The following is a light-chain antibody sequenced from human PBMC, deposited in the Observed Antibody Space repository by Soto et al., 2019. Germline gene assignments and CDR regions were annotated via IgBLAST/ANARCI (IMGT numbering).Light chain of an antibody. Sequence: EIVLTQSPGTLSLSPGERATLSCRASQSVSGNLAWYQRKPGQAPRLLIYGTSNRAAGIPERFSGSGSGTDFTLTNSRLEPEDFAVYYCQHYGASRTFGQGTRVESK. V-gene: IGKV3-20*01. CDR1: QSVSGN. J-gene: IGKJ1*01. CDR3: QHYGASRT. CDR2: GTS.